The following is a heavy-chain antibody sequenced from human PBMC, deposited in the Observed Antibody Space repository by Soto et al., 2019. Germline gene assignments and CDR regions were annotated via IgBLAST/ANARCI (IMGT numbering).Heavy chain of an antibody. V-gene: IGHV4-61*08. Sequence: SETLSLTCTVSGGSISSGDYYWSWIRQPPGKGLEWIGRIYSSGSTTYNPSFKSRVTMSVDTSKNQFSLRLGSLTAADTAIYYCARYVLRGLIGAFDFWGQGTLVTVSS. CDR2: IYSSGST. D-gene: IGHD3-10*01. CDR3: ARYVLRGLIGAFDF. J-gene: IGHJ4*02. CDR1: GGSISSGDYY.